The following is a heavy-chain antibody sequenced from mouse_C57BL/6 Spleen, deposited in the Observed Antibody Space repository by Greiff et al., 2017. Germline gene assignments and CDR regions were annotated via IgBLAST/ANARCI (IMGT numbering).Heavy chain of an antibody. CDR1: GYTFTSYW. Sequence: VQLQQPGAELVKPGASVTMSCKASGYTFTSYWLTWVKQRPGQGLEWIGDFSPGSGSTNYNAKFKNQATLTVDTSSSTAYMQLSSQTSEDSAVYYCARVSMVTTGYYAMDYWGQGTSVTVAS. CDR3: ARVSMVTTGYYAMDY. D-gene: IGHD2-2*01. V-gene: IGHV1-55*01. J-gene: IGHJ4*01. CDR2: FSPGSGST.